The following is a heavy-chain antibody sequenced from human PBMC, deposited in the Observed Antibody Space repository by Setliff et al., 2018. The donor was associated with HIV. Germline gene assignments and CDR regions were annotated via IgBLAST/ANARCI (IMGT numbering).Heavy chain of an antibody. CDR2: MYHTGST. D-gene: IGHD2-15*01. CDR1: GYSISSGCY. Sequence: PSETLSLTCAVSGYSISSGCYWGWIRQPPGKGLEWIGSMYHTGSTYYSPSLNSRFTISVDTSKNQFSLKLRSVTAADTAVYYCAREVAVLDYWGQGTLVTVSS. J-gene: IGHJ4*02. CDR3: AREVAVLDY. V-gene: IGHV4-38-2*02.